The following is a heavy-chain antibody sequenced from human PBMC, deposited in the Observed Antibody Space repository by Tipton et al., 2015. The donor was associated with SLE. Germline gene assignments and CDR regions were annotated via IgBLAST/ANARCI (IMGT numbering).Heavy chain of an antibody. Sequence: SLRLSCAASGFTFSSYWMHWVRQAPGKGLEWVSYISSSGSTIYYADSVKGRFTISRDNAKNSLYLQMNSLRAEDTAVYYCARLQGVGPDIWGQGTMVTVSS. J-gene: IGHJ3*02. V-gene: IGHV3-48*03. D-gene: IGHD1-26*01. CDR2: ISSSGSTI. CDR3: ARLQGVGPDI. CDR1: GFTFSSYW.